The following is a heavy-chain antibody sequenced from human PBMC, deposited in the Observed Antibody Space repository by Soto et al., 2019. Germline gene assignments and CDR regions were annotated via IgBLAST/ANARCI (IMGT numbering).Heavy chain of an antibody. CDR3: ARDHFGSGSYYILNWFDP. CDR1: GGTFSSYT. CDR2: IIPILGIA. D-gene: IGHD3-10*01. V-gene: IGHV1-69*04. Sequence: SVKVSCKASGGTFSSYTISWVRQAPGQGLEWMGRIIPILGIANYAQKFQGRVTITADKSTSTAYMELSSLRSEDTAVYYCARDHFGSGSYYILNWFDPWGQGTLVTVSS. J-gene: IGHJ5*02.